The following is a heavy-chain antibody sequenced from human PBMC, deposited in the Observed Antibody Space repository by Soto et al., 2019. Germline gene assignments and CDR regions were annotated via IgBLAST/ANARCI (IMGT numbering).Heavy chain of an antibody. CDR2: IYTTRSP. Sequence: PSKTMSLTCTVSGDSVSKYYWNWIRQPAGKGLEWIGRIYTTRSPNYNPSLKSRVTMSVDTSKNQFSLKLNLSSVTAADTAVYYCARSPAYGDYATLDTWCQGTLLTVFS. CDR3: ARSPAYGDYATLDT. D-gene: IGHD4-17*01. J-gene: IGHJ4*02. CDR1: GDSVSKYY. V-gene: IGHV4-4*07.